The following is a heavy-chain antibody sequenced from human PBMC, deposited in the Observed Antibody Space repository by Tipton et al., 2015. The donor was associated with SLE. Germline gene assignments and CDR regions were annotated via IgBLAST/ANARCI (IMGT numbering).Heavy chain of an antibody. V-gene: IGHV4-34*01. Sequence: TLSLTCAVYGGSFSGYYWSWIRQPPGKGLEWIGEINHSGSTNYNPSLKSRVTISVDTSKNQFSLQLNSVTPEDTAVYYCARDYSSWDAGYFDYWGQGTLVTVSS. CDR2: INHSGST. CDR3: ARDYSSWDAGYFDY. CDR1: GGSFSGYY. D-gene: IGHD6-13*01. J-gene: IGHJ4*02.